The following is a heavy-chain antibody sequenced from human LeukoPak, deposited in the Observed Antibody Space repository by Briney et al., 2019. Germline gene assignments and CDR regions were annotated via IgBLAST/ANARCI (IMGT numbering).Heavy chain of an antibody. CDR3: AKLGYASSWVNS. Sequence: AETLSLTCTVSGGSISNYYWSWIRQPPGKGLEWIGYIYYSGSTNYIPSLKSRVTISVDTSKNHFSLRLSTVTAADTAVYYCAKLGYASSWVNSWGQGSLVTVSS. V-gene: IGHV4-59*01. CDR1: GGSISNYY. J-gene: IGHJ4*02. D-gene: IGHD6-13*01. CDR2: IYYSGST.